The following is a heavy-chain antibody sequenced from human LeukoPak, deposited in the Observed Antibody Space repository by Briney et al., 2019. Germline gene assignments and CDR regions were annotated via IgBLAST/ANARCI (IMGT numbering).Heavy chain of an antibody. CDR2: IYSGGTT. V-gene: IGHV3-66*01. CDR3: ARDIIDSSASYPGHAFDI. J-gene: IGHJ3*02. CDR1: GFAVSSCY. D-gene: IGHD3-22*01. Sequence: AGSLRLSCEASGFAVSSCYMTWVRQAPGKGVEWVSVIYSGGTTHYADSVGDRFTLSRDKYENTLDLEMDILRAEVTAVYYCARDIIDSSASYPGHAFDIWGQGTMVTVSS.